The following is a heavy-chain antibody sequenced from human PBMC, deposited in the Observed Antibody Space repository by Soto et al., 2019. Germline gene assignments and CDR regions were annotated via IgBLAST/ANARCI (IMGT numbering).Heavy chain of an antibody. J-gene: IGHJ4*02. CDR3: ARGQWDCSGGSCYRRGPVDY. Sequence: SETLSLTCAVYGGSFSGYYWSWIRQPPGKGLEWIGEINHSGSTNYNPSLKSRVTISVDTSKNQFSLKLSSVTAADTAVYYCARGQWDCSGGSCYRRGPVDYWGQGTLVTVS. CDR1: GGSFSGYY. V-gene: IGHV4-34*01. CDR2: INHSGST. D-gene: IGHD2-15*01.